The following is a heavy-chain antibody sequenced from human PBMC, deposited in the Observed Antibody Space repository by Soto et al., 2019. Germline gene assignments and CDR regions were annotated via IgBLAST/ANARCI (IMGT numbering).Heavy chain of an antibody. CDR2: ITSSGSYI. D-gene: IGHD2-2*01. Sequence: DVQLVESGGGLVKPGGSLRLSCVASGPTFSTYGMNCIRQTPGTGLEWVSSITSSGSYIHYADSVQGRFTVSRDNAKNSMYLQMNSLRVEDTAVYFCARDESAGSSTSNWGQGTLVTVSS. J-gene: IGHJ4*02. CDR3: ARDESAGSSTSN. V-gene: IGHV3-21*01. CDR1: GPTFSTYG.